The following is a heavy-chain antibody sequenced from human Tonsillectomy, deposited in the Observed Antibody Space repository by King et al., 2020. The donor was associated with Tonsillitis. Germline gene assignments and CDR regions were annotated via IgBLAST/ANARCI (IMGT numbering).Heavy chain of an antibody. CDR2: RKHSGST. J-gene: IGHJ4*02. Sequence: VQLQQWGAGLLKPSETLSLTCAVYGGAFSTYYWSWIRQPPGKGLEWIGERKHSGSTNYNPSLKIRATISVDTSKNQFSLKVSSVTAADTALYYCARGSLTIFGVAPHYWGQGTLVTVSS. V-gene: IGHV4-34*01. CDR1: GGAFSTYY. D-gene: IGHD3-3*01. CDR3: ARGSLTIFGVAPHY.